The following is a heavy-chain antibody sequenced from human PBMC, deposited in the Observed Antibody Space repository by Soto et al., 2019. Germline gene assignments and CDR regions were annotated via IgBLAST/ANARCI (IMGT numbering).Heavy chain of an antibody. J-gene: IGHJ4*02. Sequence: SETLSLTCTVSGGSISSSSYYWGWIRQPPGKGLEWIGSIYYSGSTYYNPSLKSRVTISVDTSKNQFSLKLSSVTAADTAVYYCARLNSIYGDFAWGPLLVDYWGQGTLVTVSS. CDR2: IYYSGST. CDR3: ARLNSIYGDFAWGPLLVDY. D-gene: IGHD4-17*01. V-gene: IGHV4-39*01. CDR1: GGSISSSSYY.